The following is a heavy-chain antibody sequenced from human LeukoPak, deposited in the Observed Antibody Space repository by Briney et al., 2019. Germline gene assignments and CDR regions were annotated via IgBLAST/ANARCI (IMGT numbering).Heavy chain of an antibody. CDR1: GGTFSSYT. CDR2: IIPILGIA. Sequence: GASVKVSCKAFGGTFSSYTISWVRQAPGQGLEWMGRIIPILGIANYAQKFQGRVTITADESTSTAYMELSSLRSEDTAVCYCARDSYGDHFDYWGQGTLVTVSS. D-gene: IGHD4-17*01. CDR3: ARDSYGDHFDY. V-gene: IGHV1-69*04. J-gene: IGHJ4*02.